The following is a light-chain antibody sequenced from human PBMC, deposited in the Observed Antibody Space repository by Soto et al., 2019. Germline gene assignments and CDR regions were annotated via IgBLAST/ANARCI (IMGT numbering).Light chain of an antibody. CDR2: DVS. CDR3: CSYAGSYTWV. J-gene: IGLJ3*02. Sequence: QSALTQPSSVSGSPGQSVTISCTGTGSDVGGYDYVSWYQQHPGKAPKLIIYDVSKRPSGVPDRFSGSKSGNTASLTISGLQAEDEADYYCCSYAGSYTWVFGGGTQLTVL. V-gene: IGLV2-11*01. CDR1: GSDVGGYDY.